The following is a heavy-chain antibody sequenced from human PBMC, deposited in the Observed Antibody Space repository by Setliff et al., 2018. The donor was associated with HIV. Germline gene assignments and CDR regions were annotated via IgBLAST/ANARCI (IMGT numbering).Heavy chain of an antibody. Sequence: SVKVSCKASGETLSIHPISWVRQAPGRGLDWMGGIIPAFGRANYAQKVQGRVTMTRDTSTSTIYMELNSLTSEDTAVYYCARDNTAFDIWGQGTMVTVSS. CDR2: IIPAFGRA. CDR3: ARDNTAFDI. CDR1: GETLSIHP. D-gene: IGHD2-2*02. J-gene: IGHJ3*02. V-gene: IGHV1-69*05.